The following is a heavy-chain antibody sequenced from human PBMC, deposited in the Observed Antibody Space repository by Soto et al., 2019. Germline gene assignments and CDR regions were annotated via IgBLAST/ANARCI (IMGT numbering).Heavy chain of an antibody. J-gene: IGHJ4*02. Sequence: PGGSLRLTCAASGFTFSDYYMSWIRQAPGKGLEWVSYISSSSSYTNYADSVKGRFTISRDNAKNSLYLQMNSLRAEDTAVYYCARERETYYYDSSVYCFDDWGQGTLVTVSS. CDR1: GFTFSDYY. V-gene: IGHV3-11*06. D-gene: IGHD3-22*01. CDR3: ARERETYYYDSSVYCFDD. CDR2: ISSSSSYT.